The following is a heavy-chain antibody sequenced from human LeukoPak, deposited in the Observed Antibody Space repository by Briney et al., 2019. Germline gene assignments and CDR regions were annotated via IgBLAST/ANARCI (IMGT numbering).Heavy chain of an antibody. V-gene: IGHV3-23*01. CDR1: GFTFSSYA. CDR2: ISGSGGST. D-gene: IGHD4-17*01. Sequence: PGGSLRLSCAASGFTFSSYAMSWVRQAPGKGLEWVSAISGSGGSTYYADSVKGRFTISRDNSKNTLYLQMNSLRAEDPAVYYCAKDRTVTTPLKWFDPWGQGTLVTVSS. J-gene: IGHJ5*02. CDR3: AKDRTVTTPLKWFDP.